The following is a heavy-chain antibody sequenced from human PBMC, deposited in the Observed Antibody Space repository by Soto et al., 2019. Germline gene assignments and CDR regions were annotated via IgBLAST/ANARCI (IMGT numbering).Heavy chain of an antibody. D-gene: IGHD1-26*01. V-gene: IGHV4-59*01. CDR2: ISYSGNT. J-gene: IGHJ4*02. CDR1: GGSISSDY. CDR3: ARVLSGSSLFDY. Sequence: SETLSLTCTVSGGSISSDYWSWIRQPPGKGLEWIGYISYSGNTNYNPSLKSLVTISVDTSKKQFSLKLRSVTTADTAVYYCARVLSGSSLFDYWGQGMLVTVSS.